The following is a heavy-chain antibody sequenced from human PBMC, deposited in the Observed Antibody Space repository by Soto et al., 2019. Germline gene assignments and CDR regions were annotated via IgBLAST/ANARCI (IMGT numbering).Heavy chain of an antibody. CDR1: GGSFSGYY. CDR2: INHSAST. Sequence: SETLSLTCAVYGGSFSGYYWSWIRQPPGKGLEWIGEINHSASTNYNPSPKSRVTISVDTSKNQFSLKLRAAAAADTAVYYCARVGGYSYGYGDYFDYWGQGTLVTVSS. V-gene: IGHV4-34*01. CDR3: ARVGGYSYGYGDYFDY. J-gene: IGHJ4*02. D-gene: IGHD5-18*01.